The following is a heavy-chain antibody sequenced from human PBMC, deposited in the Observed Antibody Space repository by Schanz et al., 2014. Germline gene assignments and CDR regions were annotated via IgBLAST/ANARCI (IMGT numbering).Heavy chain of an antibody. V-gene: IGHV3-23*01. CDR1: GFTFSTDA. CDR2: IGTSGGT. D-gene: IGHD3-10*01. Sequence: EVQLLESGGGLVQPGGSLRLSCAASGFTFSTDAMSWVRQAPGKGLEWVSTIGTSGGTNYAESVKGRFTISRDNSKNTLYLQMNSLRAEDTAVYYCARPALWFGDNCFDPWGQGTLVTVSS. CDR3: ARPALWFGDNCFDP. J-gene: IGHJ5*02.